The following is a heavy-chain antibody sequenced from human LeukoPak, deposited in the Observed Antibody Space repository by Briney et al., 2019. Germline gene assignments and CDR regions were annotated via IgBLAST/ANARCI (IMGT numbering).Heavy chain of an antibody. CDR2: INPNSGGT. CDR3: ARDSAEDYGDYDGAFDI. Sequence: ASVKVSCKASGYTFTGYYMHWVRQAPGQGLEWMGWINPNSGGTNYAQKFQGWVTMTRDTSISTAYMELSRLRPDDTAVYYCARDSAEDYGDYDGAFDIWGQGTMVTVSS. CDR1: GYTFTGYY. V-gene: IGHV1-2*04. J-gene: IGHJ3*02. D-gene: IGHD4-17*01.